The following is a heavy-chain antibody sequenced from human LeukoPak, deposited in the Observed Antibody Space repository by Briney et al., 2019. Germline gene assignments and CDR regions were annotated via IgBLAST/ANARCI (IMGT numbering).Heavy chain of an antibody. CDR2: IYHSGST. V-gene: IGHV4-38-2*02. CDR1: GYSISSGYY. D-gene: IGHD6-13*01. CDR3: ARGPGYSSSWYLGFSYYFDY. Sequence: SETLSLTCTVSGYSISSGYYWGWIRQPPGKGLEWIGSIYHSGSTYYNPSLKSRVTISVDTSKNQFSLKLSSVTAADTAVYYCARGPGYSSSWYLGFSYYFDYWGQGTLVTVSS. J-gene: IGHJ4*02.